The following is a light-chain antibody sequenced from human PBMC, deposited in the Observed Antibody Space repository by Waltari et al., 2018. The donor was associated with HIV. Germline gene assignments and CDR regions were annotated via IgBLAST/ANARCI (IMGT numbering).Light chain of an antibody. Sequence: QSALTQPASVSGSPGHPIAISCTGTGHDVGSSNYVSGYKQHPGKVPKLILYEVNNRPSGTSDRFSGSKSGNTASLTISRLQPEDEADYFCISYTKNSTGVFGAGTRVTV. J-gene: IGLJ1*01. CDR2: EVN. CDR1: GHDVGSSNY. V-gene: IGLV2-14*01. CDR3: ISYTKNSTGV.